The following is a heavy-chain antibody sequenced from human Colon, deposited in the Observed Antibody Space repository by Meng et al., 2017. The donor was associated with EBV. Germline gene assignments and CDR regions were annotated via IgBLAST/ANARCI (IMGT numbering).Heavy chain of an antibody. Sequence: QVQLPESGPGLAKPSGTLSLTCAASGGSLSSRNWWSWVRQPPGKGLEWIGEIYHSGSTNYNPSLKSRVTISVDESKNQFSLRLSSVTAADTAVYYCARVGAYCGGDCYHPRWGQGTLVTVSS. D-gene: IGHD2-21*02. CDR2: IYHSGST. CDR3: ARVGAYCGGDCYHPR. CDR1: GGSLSSRNW. J-gene: IGHJ4*02. V-gene: IGHV4-4*02.